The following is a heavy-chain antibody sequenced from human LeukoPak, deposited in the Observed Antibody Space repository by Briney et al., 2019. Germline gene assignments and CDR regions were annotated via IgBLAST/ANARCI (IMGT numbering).Heavy chain of an antibody. CDR2: VRSKAYGGTT. CDR3: TRTSRGWFGNSYFDY. V-gene: IGHV3-49*04. Sequence: GGSLRLSCTASGFTFSDHAMTWVRQAPGKGLEWVGFVRSKAYGGTTEYAASVKGRFTISRDDSKSIAYLQMNSLKTEDRAVYYCTRTSRGWFGNSYFDYWGQGTLVTVSS. J-gene: IGHJ4*02. CDR1: GFTFSDHA. D-gene: IGHD3-10*01.